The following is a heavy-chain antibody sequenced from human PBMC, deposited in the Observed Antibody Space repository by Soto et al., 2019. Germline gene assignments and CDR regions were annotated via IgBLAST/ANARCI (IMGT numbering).Heavy chain of an antibody. CDR3: AKDQGSIVGATSYYYGMDV. Sequence: HPGGSLRLSCAASGFTFSSYAMSWVRQAPGKGLEWVSAISGSGGSTYYADSVKGRFTISRDNSKNTLYLQMNSLRAEDTAVYYCAKDQGSIVGATSYYYGMDVWGQGTTVTVSS. J-gene: IGHJ6*02. CDR2: ISGSGGST. D-gene: IGHD1-26*01. V-gene: IGHV3-23*01. CDR1: GFTFSSYA.